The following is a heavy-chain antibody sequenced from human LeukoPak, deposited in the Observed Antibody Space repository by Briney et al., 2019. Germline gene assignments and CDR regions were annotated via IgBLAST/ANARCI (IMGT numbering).Heavy chain of an antibody. CDR1: GASITGHY. J-gene: IGHJ4*02. Sequence: SETLSLTCTVCGASITGHYWRWIEQPPGKGLEFIGYIYSTGSATYSPSLRSRVTISIDKSKNKFSLWLSSVTAADTSVYYCARDDGAREACFDYWGQGILVTVSS. V-gene: IGHV4-59*11. CDR3: ARDDGAREACFDY. CDR2: IYSTGSA. D-gene: IGHD4-17*01.